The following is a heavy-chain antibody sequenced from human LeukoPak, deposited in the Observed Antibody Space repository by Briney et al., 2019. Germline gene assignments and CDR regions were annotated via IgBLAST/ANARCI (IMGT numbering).Heavy chain of an antibody. J-gene: IGHJ4*02. D-gene: IGHD3-22*01. CDR3: AKGYYYDSSGYSPYYFDY. CDR2: ISGSGGST. CDR1: GFTFSSYA. Sequence: PGGSLRLSCAASGFTFSSYAMSWVRQAPGKGLEWVSAISGSGGSTYYADSVKGRFTISRDNSKNTLYLQMNSLRAEDTAVYYCAKGYYYDSSGYSPYYFDYWGQGTLVTVSS. V-gene: IGHV3-23*01.